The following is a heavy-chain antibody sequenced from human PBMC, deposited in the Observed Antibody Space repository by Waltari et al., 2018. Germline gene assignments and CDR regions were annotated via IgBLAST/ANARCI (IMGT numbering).Heavy chain of an antibody. Sequence: VQLQESGPGLVKPSETLSLTCTVSGGSISSYYWSWIRQPPGKGLEWIGYIYYSGSTNYNPSLKSRVTISVDTSKNQFSLKLSSVTAADTAVYYCARGGDSSGWKFDYWGQGTLVTVSS. CDR3: ARGGDSSGWKFDY. CDR2: IYYSGST. CDR1: GGSISSYY. V-gene: IGHV4-59*01. D-gene: IGHD6-19*01. J-gene: IGHJ4*02.